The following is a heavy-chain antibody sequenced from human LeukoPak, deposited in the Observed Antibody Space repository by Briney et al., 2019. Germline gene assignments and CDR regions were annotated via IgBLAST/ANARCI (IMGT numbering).Heavy chain of an antibody. CDR3: AKTISGYCTRTSCLNWFDP. D-gene: IGHD2-2*03. J-gene: IGHJ5*02. CDR2: ISDSGST. CDR1: GFTFSRYA. Sequence: PGGSLKLSCVASGFTFSRYAMSWVRQAPGKGLEWVSTISDSGSTYYADSVKGRFTISRDNSKNTLYLQMNSLRAEDTALYSCAKTISGYCTRTSCLNWFDPWGPGTLVTVSS. V-gene: IGHV3-23*01.